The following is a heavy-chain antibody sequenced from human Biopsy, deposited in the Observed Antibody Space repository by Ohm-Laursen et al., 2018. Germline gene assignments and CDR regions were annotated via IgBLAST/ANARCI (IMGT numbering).Heavy chain of an antibody. CDR3: ARDRGFYSDRTVPGYFDL. J-gene: IGHJ2*01. V-gene: IGHV4-59*01. CDR1: GGPIDSYY. D-gene: IGHD3-22*01. Sequence: SDTLSLTCTVSGGPIDSYYWSWIRQPPGKALEWIGYIYYSVMTNYNPSLQSRVSISVDTSRNQVSLTLSSVTAADTAVYYCARDRGFYSDRTVPGYFDLWGRGTLVTVSS. CDR2: IYYSVMT.